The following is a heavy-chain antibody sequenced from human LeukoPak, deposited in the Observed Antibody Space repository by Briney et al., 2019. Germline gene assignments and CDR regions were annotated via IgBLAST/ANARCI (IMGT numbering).Heavy chain of an antibody. V-gene: IGHV4-59*08. J-gene: IGHJ5*02. D-gene: IGHD3-22*01. CDR3: ASFDYDSSLFDP. CDR1: GGSISSYY. CDR2: VSNSGST. Sequence: SETLSLTCTVSGGSISSYYWTWIRQPPGKGLQWIGYVSNSGSTNYNPSLKSRVIISVDTSKNQFSLKLSSVTAADTAVYYCASFDYDSSLFDPWGQGTLVTVSS.